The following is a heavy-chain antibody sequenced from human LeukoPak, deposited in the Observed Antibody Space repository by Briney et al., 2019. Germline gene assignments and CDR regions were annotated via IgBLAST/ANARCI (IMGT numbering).Heavy chain of an antibody. D-gene: IGHD3-22*01. J-gene: IGHJ4*02. CDR3: ARVVYEWQIDSSGYYFDY. V-gene: IGHV4-38-2*02. Sequence: SETLSLTCTVSGYSISSGYYWGWIRQPPGKGLEWIGSIYHSGSTYYNPSLKSRVTISVDTSKDQFSLKLSSVTAADTAVYYCARVVYEWQIDSSGYYFDYWGQGTLVTVSS. CDR2: IYHSGST. CDR1: GYSISSGYY.